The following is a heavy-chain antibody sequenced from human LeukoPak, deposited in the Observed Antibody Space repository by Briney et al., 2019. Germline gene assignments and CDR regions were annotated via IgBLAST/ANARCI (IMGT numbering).Heavy chain of an antibody. D-gene: IGHD2-15*01. Sequence: ASVKVSCKASGYTFITYGISWVRQAPGQGLEWMGWISAYNGDTNYAQKLQGRVTMTTDTSTSTAYMELRSLRSDDTAGYYCGRGPYCSGGTCYSQYFDYWGQGTLVTVSS. CDR2: ISAYNGDT. CDR3: GRGPYCSGGTCYSQYFDY. J-gene: IGHJ4*02. CDR1: GYTFITYG. V-gene: IGHV1-18*01.